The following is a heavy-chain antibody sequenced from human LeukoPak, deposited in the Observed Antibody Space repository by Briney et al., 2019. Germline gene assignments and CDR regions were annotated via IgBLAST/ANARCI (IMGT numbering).Heavy chain of an antibody. J-gene: IGHJ4*02. Sequence: ASVKVSCKASGYTFTDYYMHWVRQAPGQGLEWMGWINPNSGGTNYAQKFQGRVTMTRDTSISTAYMDLSGLRSDDTAVYYCWVLAICTNGVCYPNFDYWGQGTLVTVSS. CDR3: WVLAICTNGVCYPNFDY. D-gene: IGHD2-8*01. CDR1: GYTFTDYY. V-gene: IGHV1-2*02. CDR2: INPNSGGT.